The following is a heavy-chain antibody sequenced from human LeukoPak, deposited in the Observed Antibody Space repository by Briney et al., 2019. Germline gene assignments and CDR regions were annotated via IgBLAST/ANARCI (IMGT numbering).Heavy chain of an antibody. J-gene: IGHJ4*02. Sequence: GGSLRLSCAASGFTLSNYGMHWVRQAPGKGLEWVAGTSSDGSSKYYADSVKGRFTISRDNSKNTLYLQMDSLRAEDTAVYYCANCHSSAWCFDYWGQGTLVTVSS. CDR3: ANCHSSAWCFDY. D-gene: IGHD6-19*01. V-gene: IGHV3-30*18. CDR2: TSSDGSSK. CDR1: GFTLSNYG.